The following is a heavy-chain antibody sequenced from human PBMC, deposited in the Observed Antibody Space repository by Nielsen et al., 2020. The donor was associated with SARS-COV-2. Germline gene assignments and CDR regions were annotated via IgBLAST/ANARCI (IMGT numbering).Heavy chain of an antibody. CDR3: ARDKIAARQSYYYYYMDV. Sequence: WIHQPPGKGLEWIGYIYYSGSTNYNPSLKSRVTISVDTSKNQFSLKLSSVTAADTAVYYCARDKIAARQSYYYYYMDVWGKGTTVTVSS. J-gene: IGHJ6*03. CDR2: IYYSGST. D-gene: IGHD6-6*01. V-gene: IGHV4-59*01.